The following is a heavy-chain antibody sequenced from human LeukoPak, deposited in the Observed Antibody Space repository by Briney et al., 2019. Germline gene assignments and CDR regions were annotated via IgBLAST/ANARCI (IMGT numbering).Heavy chain of an antibody. CDR3: ARGFVLGAAKNYFDY. CDR1: GFTFTNYA. CDR2: ISYDGTNK. J-gene: IGHJ4*02. Sequence: QTGGSLRLSCAASGFTFTNYALHWVRQAPGKGLEWVAAISYDGTNKYYADSVKGRFTISRDNSKNTLSLQMNSLRAEDTALYYCARGFVLGAAKNYFDYWGQGALVTVSS. V-gene: IGHV3-30-3*01. D-gene: IGHD2-21*02.